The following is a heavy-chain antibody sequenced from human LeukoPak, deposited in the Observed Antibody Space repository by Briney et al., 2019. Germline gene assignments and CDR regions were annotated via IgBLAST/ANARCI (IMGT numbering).Heavy chain of an antibody. J-gene: IGHJ6*02. CDR2: ISQEGREK. CDR3: VSDRNDPWYSSSWDYGMDV. D-gene: IGHD6-13*01. CDR1: GFSLSSHW. Sequence: PGGSLRLSCAASGFSLSSHWMSLVRQAPGKGLEWVANISQEGREKYYVDPMKGRSTISRDNAKNSLYMQLNSLRAEDTAAYYCVSDRNDPWYSSSWDYGMDVWGQGTTVTVSS. V-gene: IGHV3-7*01.